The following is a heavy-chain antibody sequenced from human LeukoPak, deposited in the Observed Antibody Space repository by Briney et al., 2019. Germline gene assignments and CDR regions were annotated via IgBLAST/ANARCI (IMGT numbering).Heavy chain of an antibody. J-gene: IGHJ4*02. CDR3: AKSPDYGDYSFDY. Sequence: SGVSLRLSCAASGFTFSSYAMSWVRQAPGKGLEWVSAISGSGGSTYYADSVKGRFTISRDNSKNTLYLQMNSLRAEDTAVYYCAKSPDYGDYSFDYWGQGTLVTASS. CDR1: GFTFSSYA. V-gene: IGHV3-23*01. CDR2: ISGSGGST. D-gene: IGHD4-17*01.